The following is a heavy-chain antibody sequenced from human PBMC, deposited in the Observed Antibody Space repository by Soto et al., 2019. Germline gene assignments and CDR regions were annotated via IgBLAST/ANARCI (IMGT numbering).Heavy chain of an antibody. CDR2: IYYSGST. V-gene: IGHV4-61*01. Sequence: SETLSLTCTVSGGSVSSGSYYWSWIRQPPGKGLEWIGYIYYSGSTNYNPSLKSRVTISVDTSKNQFSLKLSSVTAADTAVYYCARMRGDPRKKFDSWGQGTLVTVSS. J-gene: IGHJ5*01. CDR1: GGSVSSGSYY. CDR3: ARMRGDPRKKFDS. D-gene: IGHD4-17*01.